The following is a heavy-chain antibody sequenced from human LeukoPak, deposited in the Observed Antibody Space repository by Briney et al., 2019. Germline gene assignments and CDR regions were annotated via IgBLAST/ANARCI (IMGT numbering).Heavy chain of an antibody. CDR3: ARVPVLYCGGDCYSFPTHFQH. CDR1: GGSISSGDYY. Sequence: SQTLSLTCTVSGGSISSGDYYWSWIRQPPGKGLEWIGYTYYSGSTYYNPSLKSRVTISVDTSKNQFSLKLSSVTAADTAVYYCARVPVLYCGGDCYSFPTHFQHWGQGTLVTVSS. V-gene: IGHV4-30-4*01. CDR2: TYYSGST. J-gene: IGHJ1*01. D-gene: IGHD2-21*02.